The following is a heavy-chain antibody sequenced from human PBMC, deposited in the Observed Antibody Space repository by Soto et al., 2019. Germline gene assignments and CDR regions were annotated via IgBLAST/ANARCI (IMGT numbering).Heavy chain of an antibody. J-gene: IGHJ4*02. CDR3: ARRRPSSAYDLDY. CDR1: GFSLTTRGTC. CDR2: IDWADDK. D-gene: IGHD5-12*01. Sequence: SGPTLVNPTQTLTLTCTFSGFSLTTRGTCVSWIRQPPGKALEWLARIDWADDKYYSTSLKARLTISKDTSKNKVVLTMTNTDPGDTATYYCARRRPSSAYDLDYGGQGPLVPVYS. V-gene: IGHV2-70*11.